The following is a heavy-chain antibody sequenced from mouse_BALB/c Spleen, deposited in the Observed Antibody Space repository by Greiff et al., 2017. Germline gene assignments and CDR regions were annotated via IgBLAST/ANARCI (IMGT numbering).Heavy chain of an antibody. J-gene: IGHJ4*01. Sequence: QVQLQQSGAELARPGASVKLSCKASGYTFTSYWMQWVKQRPGQGLEWIGAIYPGDGDTRYTQKFKGKATLTSDKSSSTAYMELSSLTSEDSAVYYCARHWDDYAMDYWGQGTSVTVSS. CDR1: GYTFTSYW. CDR3: ARHWDDYAMDY. V-gene: IGHV1-87*01. D-gene: IGHD4-1*01. CDR2: IYPGDGDT.